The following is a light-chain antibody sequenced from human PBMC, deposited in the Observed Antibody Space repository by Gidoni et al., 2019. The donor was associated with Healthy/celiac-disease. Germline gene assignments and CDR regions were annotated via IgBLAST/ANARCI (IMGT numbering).Light chain of an antibody. CDR1: SSDVGGYNY. J-gene: IGLJ2*01. V-gene: IGLV2-14*01. CDR3: SSYTSSSTRV. Sequence: QSALPQPASVSGSPGQSITISCTGTSSDVGGYNYVSWYQQHPGKATKLMIYDVSNRTSGVSNRFSGSKSGNTASLTISGLQAEDEADYYCSSYTSSSTRVFGGGTKLTVL. CDR2: DVS.